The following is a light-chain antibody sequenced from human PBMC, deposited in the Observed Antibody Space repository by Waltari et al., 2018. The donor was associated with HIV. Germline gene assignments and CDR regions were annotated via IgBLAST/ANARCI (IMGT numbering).Light chain of an antibody. CDR3: SSYTDSSVI. CDR1: SSDIGNYKY. Sequence: QSALTQPASVSGSPGQSITISCTGASSDIGNYKYVSWYQHHPGIAPKLIIYEDNNRPSGVSNRFAGSKSGKTASLTISWLQAEDESDYYCSSYTDSSVIFGGGTKVTVL. J-gene: IGLJ2*01. V-gene: IGLV2-14*01. CDR2: EDN.